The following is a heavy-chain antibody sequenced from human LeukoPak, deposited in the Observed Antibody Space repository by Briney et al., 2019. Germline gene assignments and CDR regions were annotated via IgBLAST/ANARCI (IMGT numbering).Heavy chain of an antibody. CDR2: IIPIFGTA. D-gene: IGHD6-19*01. Sequence: SVKVSCKASGGTFSSYAISWVRQAPGQGLEWMGGIIPIFGTANYAQKFQGRVTITADESTSTAYMELSSLRPEDTAVYYCARSPSSGWYEGCFDYWGQGTLVTVSS. CDR3: ARSPSSGWYEGCFDY. V-gene: IGHV1-69*13. J-gene: IGHJ4*02. CDR1: GGTFSSYA.